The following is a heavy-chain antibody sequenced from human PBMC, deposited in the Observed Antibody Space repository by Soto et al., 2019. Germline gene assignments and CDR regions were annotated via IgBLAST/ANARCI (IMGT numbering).Heavy chain of an antibody. Sequence: QVQLVESGGGVVQPGRSLRLSCAASGFTFSSYGMHWVRQAPGKGREWVAVISYDGSDKYYADSVKGRFTISRDNSKNTLYLQMNSLRAEDTAVFYCAKEAVGATPDYWGQGTLVTVSS. CDR3: AKEAVGATPDY. V-gene: IGHV3-30*18. CDR1: GFTFSSYG. D-gene: IGHD1-26*01. J-gene: IGHJ4*02. CDR2: ISYDGSDK.